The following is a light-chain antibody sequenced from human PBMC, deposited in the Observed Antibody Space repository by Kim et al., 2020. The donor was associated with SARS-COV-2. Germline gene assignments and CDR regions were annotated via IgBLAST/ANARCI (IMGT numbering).Light chain of an antibody. J-gene: IGKJ1*01. CDR1: QSISSW. CDR2: KAS. V-gene: IGKV1-5*03. Sequence: DIQMTQSPSTLSASVGDRVTITCRASQSISSWLAWYQQKPGKAPKLLIYKASSLESGVPSRFSGSGSGTEFTLTISSLQPDDFATHYCQLFEAFGQGTKVDIK. CDR3: QLFEA.